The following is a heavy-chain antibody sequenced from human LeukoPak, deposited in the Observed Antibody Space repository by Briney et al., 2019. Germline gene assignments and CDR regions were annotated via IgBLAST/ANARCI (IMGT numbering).Heavy chain of an antibody. Sequence: ASVKVSCKASGYTFTGCYMHWVRQAPGQGLEWMGWINPNSGGTNYAQKFQGRVTMTRDTSISTAYMELSRLRSDDTAVYYCARASPFASRVGNYWGQGTLVTASS. CDR2: INPNSGGT. CDR3: ARASPFASRVGNY. J-gene: IGHJ4*02. V-gene: IGHV1-2*02. D-gene: IGHD2-15*01. CDR1: GYTFTGCY.